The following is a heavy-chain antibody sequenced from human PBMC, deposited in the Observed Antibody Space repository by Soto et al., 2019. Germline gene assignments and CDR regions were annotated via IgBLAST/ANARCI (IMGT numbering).Heavy chain of an antibody. V-gene: IGHV3-53*01. J-gene: IGHJ4*01. CDR3: ASGMGAAWVTPLSH. CDR2: LYTADST. Sequence: EVQLVESGGGLIQPGGSLRLSCIASGFNVDNVYMSWVRQAPGKGLEWVSVLYTADSTNYADSVKGRFTISRDSSKNTVYLQMDSLRAGDTAVYYCASGMGAAWVTPLSHWGHGTLVIVSS. CDR1: GFNVDNVY. D-gene: IGHD2-21*02.